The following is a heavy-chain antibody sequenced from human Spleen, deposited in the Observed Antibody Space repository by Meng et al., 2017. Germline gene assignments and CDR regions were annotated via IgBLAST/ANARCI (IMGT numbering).Heavy chain of an antibody. J-gene: IGHJ4*02. CDR3: ARVGEQQLVYFDY. D-gene: IGHD6-13*01. CDR2: IYYSGST. V-gene: IGHV4-59*01. Sequence: SETLSLTCTVSGGSISSYYWSWIRQPPGKGLEWIGYIYYSGSTNYNPSLKSRVTISVDTSKNQFSLKLSSVTAADTAVYYCARVGEQQLVYFDYWGQGTLVTVSS. CDR1: GGSISSYY.